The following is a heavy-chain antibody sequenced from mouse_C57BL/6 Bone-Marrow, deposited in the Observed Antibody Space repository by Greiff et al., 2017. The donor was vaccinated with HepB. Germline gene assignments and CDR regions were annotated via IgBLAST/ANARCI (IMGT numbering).Heavy chain of an antibody. CDR3: AREVIYYGNSWFAY. Sequence: QVQLKQPGAELVKPGASVKLSCKASGYTFTSYWMHWVKQRPGRGLEWIGRIDPNSGGTKYNEKFKSKATLTVDKPSSTAYMQLSSLTSEDSAVYYCAREVIYYGNSWFAYWGQGTLVTVSA. CDR1: GYTFTSYW. J-gene: IGHJ3*01. D-gene: IGHD2-1*01. V-gene: IGHV1-72*01. CDR2: IDPNSGGT.